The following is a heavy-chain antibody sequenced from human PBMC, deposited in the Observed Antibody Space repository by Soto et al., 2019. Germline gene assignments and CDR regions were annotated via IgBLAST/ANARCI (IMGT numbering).Heavy chain of an antibody. CDR1: GFSLSTSGVG. Sequence: QITLKESGPALVKPTQTLTLTCTFSGFSLSTSGVGVGWIRQPPGKALEWLALIYWDDDKRYSPSLKSRLTITKATSNNQLVLTMTNMYPLDTATYYCPHSDILTGSVHYLGQGTLVTLSS. CDR2: IYWDDDK. CDR3: PHSDILTGSVHY. V-gene: IGHV2-5*02. J-gene: IGHJ4*02. D-gene: IGHD3-9*01.